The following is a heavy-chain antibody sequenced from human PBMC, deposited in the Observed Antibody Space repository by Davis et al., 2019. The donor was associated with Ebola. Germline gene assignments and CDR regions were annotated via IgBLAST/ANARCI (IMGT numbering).Heavy chain of an antibody. Sequence: PSETLSLTCTVSGDSISSGSSSWVWLRQSPGKGLEWIGHVFFGGASHYNSSLRSRLTISVDTSKSQFSLKITSMSAADTGVYFCARRSYTALYGGILGYYIDSWDLGTQVTVSS. J-gene: IGHJ4*02. V-gene: IGHV4-39*01. CDR2: VFFGGAS. CDR1: GDSISSGSSS. D-gene: IGHD3-16*02. CDR3: ARRSYTALYGGILGYYIDS.